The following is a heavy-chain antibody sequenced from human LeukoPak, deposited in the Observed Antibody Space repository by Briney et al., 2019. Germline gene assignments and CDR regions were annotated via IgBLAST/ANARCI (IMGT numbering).Heavy chain of an antibody. J-gene: IGHJ5*02. CDR3: ARLGAVRFDP. CDR2: INHSEST. D-gene: IGHD1-26*01. Sequence: PSVTLSLTCAVYGGSFNGYDWSWIPQSPGKGLEWIGEINHSESTDYNPSLKSRVTISVDTSKNQFSLKLSSVTAADTAVYYCARLGAVRFDPWGQGTLVTVSS. CDR1: GGSFNGYD. V-gene: IGHV4-34*01.